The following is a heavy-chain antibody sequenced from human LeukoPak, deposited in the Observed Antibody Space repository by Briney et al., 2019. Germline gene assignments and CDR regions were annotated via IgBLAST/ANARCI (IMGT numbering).Heavy chain of an antibody. CDR3: ARDRGKQQWLDSFDY. J-gene: IGHJ4*02. Sequence: GGSLRLSCAASGFTFSSYGMHWVRQAPGKGLEWVAVIWYDGSNKYYADSVKGRFTISRDNSKNTLYLQMNSLSSEDTAVYYCARDRGKQQWLDSFDYWGKGPLVTVSS. V-gene: IGHV3-33*01. CDR2: IWYDGSNK. D-gene: IGHD6-19*01. CDR1: GFTFSSYG.